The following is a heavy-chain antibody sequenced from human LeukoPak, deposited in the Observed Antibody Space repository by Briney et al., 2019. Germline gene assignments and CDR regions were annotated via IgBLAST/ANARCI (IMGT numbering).Heavy chain of an antibody. CDR2: IYPGDSDT. D-gene: IGHD3-22*01. Sequence: GESLKISSKGSGYSFTTYWIGWVRQMPGKGLEWIGIIYPGDSDTRYSPSFQGQVTISADKSINTAYLQWSSLKASDTAIYYCALTTGYYYDSSGSYFDYWGQGTLVTVSS. J-gene: IGHJ4*02. CDR3: ALTTGYYYDSSGSYFDY. V-gene: IGHV5-51*01. CDR1: GYSFTTYW.